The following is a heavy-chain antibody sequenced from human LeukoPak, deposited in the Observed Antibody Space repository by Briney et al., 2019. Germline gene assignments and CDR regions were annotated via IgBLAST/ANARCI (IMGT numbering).Heavy chain of an antibody. CDR3: AKDGVSNYDFWSGYYLSYYYYYMDV. V-gene: IGHV3-23*01. Sequence: PGGSLRLSCAASGFTFSSYAMSWVRQAPGKGLEWVSAISGSGGSTYYADSVKGRFTISRDNSQNTLYLQMNSLRAEDTAIYYYAKDGVSNYDFWSGYYLSYYYYYMDVWGKGTTVTVSS. D-gene: IGHD3-3*01. J-gene: IGHJ6*03. CDR1: GFTFSSYA. CDR2: ISGSGGST.